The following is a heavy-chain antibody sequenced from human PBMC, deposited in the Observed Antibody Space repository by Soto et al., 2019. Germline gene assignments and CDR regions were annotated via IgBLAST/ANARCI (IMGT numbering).Heavy chain of an antibody. Sequence: EVQLVESGGGLVQPGGSLRLSCVVSGFTFSSYSMNWVRQAPGKGLEWVSYISSRSSTIYYADSVKGRFTISRDNAKNSLYLQMTSLMAQDTAGYYFVRGPAVTTPVPNCDYWGQGTLVTVSS. D-gene: IGHD6-25*01. CDR1: GFTFSSYS. V-gene: IGHV3-48*01. CDR2: ISSRSSTI. CDR3: VRGPAVTTPVPNCDY. J-gene: IGHJ4*02.